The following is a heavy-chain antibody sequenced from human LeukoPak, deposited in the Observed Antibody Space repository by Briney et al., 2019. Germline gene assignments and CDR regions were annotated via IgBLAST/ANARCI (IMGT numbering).Heavy chain of an antibody. V-gene: IGHV1-58*02. CDR2: IVVGSGNI. CDR1: GFTFTSSA. CDR3: AAGGEVYCSGGSCPPGYYGMDV. J-gene: IGHJ6*02. Sequence: SVKVSCKASGFTFTSSAMQWVRQARGQRLEWIGWIVVGSGNINYAQKFQERVTITRDMSTSTAYMELSSLRSEDTAVYYCAAGGEVYCSGGSCPPGYYGMDVWGQGTTVTVSS. D-gene: IGHD2-15*01.